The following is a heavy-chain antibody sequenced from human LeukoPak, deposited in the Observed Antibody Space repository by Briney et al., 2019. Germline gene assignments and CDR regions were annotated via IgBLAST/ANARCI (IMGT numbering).Heavy chain of an antibody. V-gene: IGHV5-51*01. D-gene: IGHD5-18*01. CDR1: GFTFTNYW. CDR2: IYPGDSDT. Sequence: GESLKISCKGSGFTFTNYWIGWVRQMPGKGLEWMGIIYPGDSDTKYSPSFLGHVTISADKSISTAYLQWSSLKASDTAMYYCARRDQDTAMDYWGQGTLVTVSS. J-gene: IGHJ4*02. CDR3: ARRDQDTAMDY.